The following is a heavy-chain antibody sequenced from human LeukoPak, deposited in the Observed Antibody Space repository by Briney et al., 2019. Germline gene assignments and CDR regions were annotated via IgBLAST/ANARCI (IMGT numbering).Heavy chain of an antibody. CDR1: GFTLSSYS. J-gene: IGHJ6*02. CDR2: ISSSSSYI. D-gene: IGHD3-3*01. Sequence: GGSLRLSCAASGFTLSSYSMNWVRQAPGKGLEWVSSISSSSSYIYYADSVKGRFTISRDNAKNSLYLQMNSLRAEDTAVYYCATYYDFWSGYSNYGMDVWGQGTTVTVSS. CDR3: ATYYDFWSGYSNYGMDV. V-gene: IGHV3-21*01.